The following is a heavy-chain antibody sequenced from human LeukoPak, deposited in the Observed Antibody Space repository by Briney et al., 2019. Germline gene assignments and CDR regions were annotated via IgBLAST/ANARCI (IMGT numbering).Heavy chain of an antibody. Sequence: GESLKISCKGSGYSFTSYWIGWVRQMPGKGLEWMGIIYPGDSDTRYSPSFQGQVTISADKSITTAYLQWSSLKASDTAMYYCARPLEYYYDSSGYAFDIWGQGTMVTVSS. V-gene: IGHV5-51*01. CDR2: IYPGDSDT. D-gene: IGHD3-22*01. CDR3: ARPLEYYYDSSGYAFDI. J-gene: IGHJ3*02. CDR1: GYSFTSYW.